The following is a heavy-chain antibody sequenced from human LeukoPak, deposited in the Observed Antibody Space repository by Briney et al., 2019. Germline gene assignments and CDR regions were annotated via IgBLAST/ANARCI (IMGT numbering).Heavy chain of an antibody. CDR1: GFTFSSYS. CDR2: IYSDNT. Sequence: GGSLRLACPASGFTFSSYSMSWVRQAPGKGLEWVSFIYSDNTHYSHSLKGRFTISRDNSKNTLYFQMNSLRAEDTAVYYCARRAGAYLHPYDYWGQGTLVTVSS. CDR3: ARRAGAYLHPYDY. J-gene: IGHJ4*02. D-gene: IGHD4/OR15-4a*01. V-gene: IGHV3-53*01.